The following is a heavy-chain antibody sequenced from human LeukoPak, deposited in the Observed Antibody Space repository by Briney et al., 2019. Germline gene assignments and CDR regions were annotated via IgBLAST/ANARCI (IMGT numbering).Heavy chain of an antibody. V-gene: IGHV3-23*01. D-gene: IGHD6-6*01. Sequence: PGESLRLSCAASGFTFNNAWMTWVRQAPGKGLEWVSAISGSGGSTYYADSVKGRFTISRDNSKNTLYLQMNSLRAEDTAVYYCAKDQSIAARPIDYWGQGTLVTVSS. CDR3: AKDQSIAARPIDY. J-gene: IGHJ4*02. CDR1: GFTFNNAW. CDR2: ISGSGGST.